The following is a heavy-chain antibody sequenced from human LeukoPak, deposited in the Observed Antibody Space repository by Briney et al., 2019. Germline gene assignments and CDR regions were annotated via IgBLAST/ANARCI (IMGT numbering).Heavy chain of an antibody. CDR1: GFTFSSYG. Sequence: GGSLRLSCAASGFTFSSYGVHWVRQAPGKGLEWVAVISYDGSNKYYADSVKGRFTISRDNSKNTLYLQMNSLRAEDTAVYYCAKDLRVRGVNNFDYWGQGTLVTVSS. CDR3: AKDLRVRGVNNFDY. J-gene: IGHJ4*02. D-gene: IGHD3-10*01. V-gene: IGHV3-30*18. CDR2: ISYDGSNK.